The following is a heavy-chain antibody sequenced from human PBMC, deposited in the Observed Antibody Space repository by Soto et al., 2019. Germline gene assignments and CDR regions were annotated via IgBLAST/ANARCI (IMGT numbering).Heavy chain of an antibody. CDR1: GYTLTELS. J-gene: IGHJ4*02. V-gene: IGHV1-24*01. Sequence: ASVKVSCKVSGYTLTELSMHWVRQAPGKGLEWMGGFDPEDGETIYAQKFQGRVTMTEDTSTDTAYMELSSLRSEDTAVYYCATGPKYYDFWSGYYSLSYWGQGTLVTVS. CDR2: FDPEDGET. D-gene: IGHD3-3*01. CDR3: ATGPKYYDFWSGYYSLSY.